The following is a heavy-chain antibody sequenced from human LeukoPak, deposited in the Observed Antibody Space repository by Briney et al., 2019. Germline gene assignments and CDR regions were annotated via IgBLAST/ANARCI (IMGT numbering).Heavy chain of an antibody. CDR2: IYSGGTT. J-gene: IGHJ4*02. CDR1: GFTVSSYH. D-gene: IGHD1/OR15-1a*01. CDR3: ARASTWNNPYFDY. V-gene: IGHV3-66*01. Sequence: PGGSLRLSCAASGFTVSSYHMSWVRQAPGKGLEWVSVIYSGGTTYYADSVKGRFTISRDNSENTLYLQMNSLTAEDTAVYYCARASTWNNPYFDYWGQGTLVTVSS.